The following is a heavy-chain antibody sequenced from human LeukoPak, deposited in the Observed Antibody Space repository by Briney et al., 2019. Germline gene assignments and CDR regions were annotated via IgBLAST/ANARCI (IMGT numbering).Heavy chain of an antibody. CDR1: GFTFANTW. CDR2: INNDGSTT. V-gene: IGHV3-74*01. J-gene: IGHJ4*02. D-gene: IGHD3-10*01. CDR3: AIGGTYGTGS. Sequence: QSGGSLRLSCAASGFTFANTWMHWVRQAPGKGLVWVSLINNDGSTTNYADCVKGRFTISRDNAKNTVYLQMNSLRAEDTAVYYCAIGGTYGTGSRGQGTLVTVSS.